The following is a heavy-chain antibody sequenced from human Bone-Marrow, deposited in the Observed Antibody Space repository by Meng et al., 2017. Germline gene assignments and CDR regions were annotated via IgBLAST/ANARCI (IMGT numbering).Heavy chain of an antibody. CDR1: GDSVSSNIAA. CDR3: ARQLGHFDF. J-gene: IGHJ4*02. Sequence: QAQSQQSAPGLVKPPQTLSLTCAISGDSVSSNIAAWNWTRQSPSRGLEWLGRTYYRSRWYDDYALSVKSRITINPDTSKNQFSLQLNSVTPEDTAVYYCARQLGHFDFWGQGTLVTVSS. D-gene: IGHD6-13*01. V-gene: IGHV6-1*01. CDR2: TYYRSRWYD.